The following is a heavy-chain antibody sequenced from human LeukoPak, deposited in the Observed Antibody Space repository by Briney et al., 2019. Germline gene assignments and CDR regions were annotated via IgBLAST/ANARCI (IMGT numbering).Heavy chain of an antibody. CDR1: GFSFSSYW. CDR3: VGLGENY. Sequence: GGSLRLSCAASGFSFSSYWMNWVRQAPGKGLEWVANIKRDGSEKYYVDSVKGRFTISRDNAKNSLYLQMNSLRAEDTAVYYCVGLGENYWGQGTLVTVSS. J-gene: IGHJ4*02. V-gene: IGHV3-7*02. D-gene: IGHD3-10*01. CDR2: IKRDGSEK.